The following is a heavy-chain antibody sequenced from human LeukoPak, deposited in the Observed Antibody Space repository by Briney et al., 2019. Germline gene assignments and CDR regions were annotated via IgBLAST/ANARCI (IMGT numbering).Heavy chain of an antibody. J-gene: IGHJ4*02. CDR2: INHSGST. CDR1: GGSFSGYY. CDR3: ARGDYYDSSATYYFDY. V-gene: IGHV4-34*01. D-gene: IGHD3-22*01. Sequence: SETLSLTCAVYGGSFSGYYWIWIRQPPGKGLEWIGEINHSGSTNYNPSLKSRVTISVDTSKNQFFLKLSSVTAADTAVYYCARGDYYDSSATYYFDYWGQGTLVTVSS.